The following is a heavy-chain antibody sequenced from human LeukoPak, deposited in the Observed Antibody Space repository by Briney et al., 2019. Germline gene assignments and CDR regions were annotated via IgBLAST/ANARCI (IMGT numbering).Heavy chain of an antibody. V-gene: IGHV1-2*02. CDR2: INPKTGAA. CDR1: GYTFTGYY. Sequence: ASVKVSCKGSGYTFTGYYLNWVRQAPGQGPEWMGWINPKTGAANYAQKFQGRVTMTRDTSISTAYMELSRLRSDDTAVYYCARQDDYGDPADFQHWGQGTLVTVSS. D-gene: IGHD4-17*01. CDR3: ARQDDYGDPADFQH. J-gene: IGHJ1*01.